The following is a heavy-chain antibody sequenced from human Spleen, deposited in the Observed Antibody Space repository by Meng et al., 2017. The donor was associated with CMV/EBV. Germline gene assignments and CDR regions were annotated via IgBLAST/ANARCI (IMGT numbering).Heavy chain of an antibody. D-gene: IGHD2-15*01. V-gene: IGHV3-21*01. J-gene: IGHJ6*02. CDR2: ISGSSNYI. CDR1: GFTFSGYS. Sequence: GESPKISCAASGFTFSGYSMNWVRQAPGKGLEWVSSISGSSNYIYYADSVKGRFTISRDNPKNSLYLQMNSLRAEDTSVYYCASSKDMTDGMDVWGQGTTVTVSS. CDR3: ASSKDMTDGMDV.